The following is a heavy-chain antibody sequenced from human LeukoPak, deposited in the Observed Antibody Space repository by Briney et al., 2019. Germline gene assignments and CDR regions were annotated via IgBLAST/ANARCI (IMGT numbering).Heavy chain of an antibody. V-gene: IGHV4-38-2*02. Sequence: SETLSLTCTVSGYSISSGYYWGWIRQPPGKGLEWIGRIYHSGSTYYNPSLKSRVTISVDTSKNQFSLKLSSVTAADTAVYYCARDPDLCSGGSCYGRGGLDYWGQGTLVTVSS. D-gene: IGHD2-15*01. CDR2: IYHSGST. J-gene: IGHJ4*02. CDR3: ARDPDLCSGGSCYGRGGLDY. CDR1: GYSISSGYY.